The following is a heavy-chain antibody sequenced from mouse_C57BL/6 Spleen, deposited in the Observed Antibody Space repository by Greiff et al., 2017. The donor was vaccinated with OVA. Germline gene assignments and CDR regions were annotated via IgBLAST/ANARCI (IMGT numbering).Heavy chain of an antibody. D-gene: IGHD1-1*01. V-gene: IGHV1-15*01. Sequence: VQLQQSGAELVRPGASVTLSCKASGYTFTDYEMHWVKQTPVHGLEWIGAIDPETGGTAYNQKFKGKAILTADKSSSTAYMELRSLTSEDSAVYYCTRRGIYYYGSGYFDVWGTGTTVTVSS. CDR3: TRRGIYYYGSGYFDV. CDR2: IDPETGGT. J-gene: IGHJ1*03. CDR1: GYTFTDYE.